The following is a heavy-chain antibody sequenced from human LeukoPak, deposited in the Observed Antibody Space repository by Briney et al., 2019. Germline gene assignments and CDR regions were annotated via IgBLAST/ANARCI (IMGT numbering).Heavy chain of an antibody. V-gene: IGHV3-23*01. D-gene: IGHD3-22*01. Sequence: PGGSLRLSCAAAGFTFSRYAMSWVRQAPGKGLGWVSAISGSGGSTYFADSVKGRSTISRENTKNTLSLQMNSLRAEDTAVYYCAKDYDSSGPGYFDYWGQRTLVTVSS. CDR2: ISGSGGST. CDR3: AKDYDSSGPGYFDY. CDR1: GFTFSRYA. J-gene: IGHJ4*02.